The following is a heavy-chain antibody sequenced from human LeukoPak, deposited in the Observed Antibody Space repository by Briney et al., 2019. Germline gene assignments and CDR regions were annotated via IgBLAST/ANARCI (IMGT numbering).Heavy chain of an antibody. CDR1: GYTFTNYW. D-gene: IGHD3-3*01. CDR3: ARLNGRSGCYGDY. V-gene: IGHV5-51*01. CDR2: IYPGDSDT. J-gene: IGHJ4*02. Sequence: GESLKISCKGSGYTFTNYWIGWVRQMPGKGLECMGLIYPGDSDTRYSPSFQGQVTISADKSITTAYLQWSSLKASDTAIYYCARLNGRSGCYGDYWGQGTLVTVSS.